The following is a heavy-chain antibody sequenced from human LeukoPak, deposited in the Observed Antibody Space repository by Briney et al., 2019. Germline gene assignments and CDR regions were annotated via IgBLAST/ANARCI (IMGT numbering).Heavy chain of an antibody. V-gene: IGHV4-39*01. D-gene: IGHD5-12*01. J-gene: IGHJ4*02. CDR3: ARWDIAFDY. CDR2: IYYSGST. Sequence: SETLSLTCSVSGGSISNYSWGWIRQPPGKGLEWIGSIYYSGSTYYNPSLKSRVTISVDTSKNQFSLKLSSVTAADTAVYYCARWDIAFDYWGQGTWSPSPQ. CDR1: GGSISNYS.